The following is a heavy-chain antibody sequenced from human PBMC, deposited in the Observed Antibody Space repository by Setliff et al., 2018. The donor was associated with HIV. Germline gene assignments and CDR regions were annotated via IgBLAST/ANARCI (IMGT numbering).Heavy chain of an antibody. Sequence: ASVKVSCKASGYTFTTYGITWVRQAPGQGLEWMGWISTYNGNTNYAQEFQGRVTITPDTSTSTAYMELRSLRSDDTAVYYCAREYGAVRKYIDYWGQGTLVT. CDR3: AREYGAVRKYIDY. V-gene: IGHV1-18*01. D-gene: IGHD3-10*01. J-gene: IGHJ4*02. CDR2: ISTYNGNT. CDR1: GYTFTTYG.